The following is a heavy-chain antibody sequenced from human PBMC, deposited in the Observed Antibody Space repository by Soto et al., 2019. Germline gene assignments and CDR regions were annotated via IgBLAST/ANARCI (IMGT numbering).Heavy chain of an antibody. V-gene: IGHV4-31*03. CDR1: GGSISSGGYY. Sequence: SETLSLTCTVSGGSISSGGYYWSWISQHPGQGLEWIGYIYYSGSTYYNPSLKSRVTISVDPSKNQFSLKLSSVTAADTAGHDCARVRREDSSGTRYRDGMYVWGPGPTVTVSS. D-gene: IGHD3-22*01. CDR2: IYYSGST. CDR3: ARVRREDSSGTRYRDGMYV. J-gene: IGHJ6*02.